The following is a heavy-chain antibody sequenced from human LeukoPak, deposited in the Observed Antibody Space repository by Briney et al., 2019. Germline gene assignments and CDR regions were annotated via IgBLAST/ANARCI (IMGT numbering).Heavy chain of an antibody. Sequence: SEPLSLTCTVSGGSISSYYWSWIRQPPGKGLEWIGYIYYSGSTNYNPSLKSRVTISVDTSKNQFSLKLSSVTAADTAVYYCARDREAAADAFDIWGQGTMVTVSS. CDR3: ARDREAAADAFDI. D-gene: IGHD6-13*01. CDR2: IYYSGST. J-gene: IGHJ3*02. V-gene: IGHV4-59*01. CDR1: GGSISSYY.